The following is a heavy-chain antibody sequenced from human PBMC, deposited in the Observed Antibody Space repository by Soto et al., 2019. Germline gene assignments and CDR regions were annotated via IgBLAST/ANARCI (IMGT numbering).Heavy chain of an antibody. CDR1: GFTFSSYG. V-gene: IGHV3-30*18. D-gene: IGHD3-22*01. CDR2: ISYDGSNK. CDR3: AKGDYYDSSGYYYGLDY. Sequence: GGSLRLSCAASGFTFSSYGMHWVRQAPDKGLEWVAVISYDGSNKYYADSVKGRFTISRDNSKNTLYLQMNSLRAEDTAVYYCAKGDYYDSSGYYYGLDYWGQGTLVTVSS. J-gene: IGHJ4*02.